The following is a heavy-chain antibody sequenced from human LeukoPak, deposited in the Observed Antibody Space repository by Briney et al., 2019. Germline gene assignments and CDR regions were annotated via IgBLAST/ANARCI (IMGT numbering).Heavy chain of an antibody. CDR1: GYSFTSYW. V-gene: IGHV5-51*01. Sequence: GESLKISCKASGYSFTSYWIVWVRQTPGKGLEWMGIVYPGVSDTRYNPSFQGQVSISADKSIATAYLHLSDLKASDTAIYYCGRHMNNLQLWLDYWGQGTVVTVSS. D-gene: IGHD1/OR15-1a*01. CDR3: GRHMNNLQLWLDY. CDR2: VYPGVSDT. J-gene: IGHJ4*02.